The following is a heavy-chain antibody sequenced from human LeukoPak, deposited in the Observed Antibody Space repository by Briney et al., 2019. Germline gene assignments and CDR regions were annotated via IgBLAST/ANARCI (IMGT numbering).Heavy chain of an antibody. J-gene: IGHJ3*02. CDR3: ARDFDPTAIAVDAFDI. V-gene: IGHV4-61*01. D-gene: IGHD6-19*01. CDR2: IYYSGST. CDR1: GGSISSSSYY. Sequence: YPSETLSLTCTVSGGSISSSSYYWGWIRQPPGKGLEWIGYIYYSGSTNYNPSLKSRVTISVDTSKNQFSLKLSSVTAADTAVYYCARDFDPTAIAVDAFDIWGQGTMVTVSS.